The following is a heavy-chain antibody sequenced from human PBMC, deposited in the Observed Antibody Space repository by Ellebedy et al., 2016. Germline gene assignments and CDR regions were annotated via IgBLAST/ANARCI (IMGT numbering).Heavy chain of an antibody. V-gene: IGHV2-70*01. D-gene: IGHD6-19*01. CDR2: IYWDDNK. CDR1: GFSLSTSGVG. CDR3: ARKEAGTGKPYDY. Sequence: SGPTLVKPTQTLTLTCTFSGFSLSTSGVGVGWIRQPPGKALEWLALIYWDDNKYYITSLKTRLTISRDTSKNQVVLTMTNMDPVDTGTYYCARKEAGTGKPYDYWGQGTLVTVSS. J-gene: IGHJ4*02.